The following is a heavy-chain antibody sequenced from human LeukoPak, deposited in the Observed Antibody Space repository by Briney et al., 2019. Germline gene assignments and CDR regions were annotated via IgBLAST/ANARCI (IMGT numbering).Heavy chain of an antibody. Sequence: GGSLRLSCAASGFTFDDYGMSWVRQAPGKGLEWVSGINWNGGSTGYADSVKGRFTISRDNAKNSLCLQMNRLRAEDTALYYCARGTYYDFWSGYPDFDYWGQGTLVTVSS. J-gene: IGHJ4*02. D-gene: IGHD3-3*01. CDR3: ARGTYYDFWSGYPDFDY. V-gene: IGHV3-20*04. CDR2: INWNGGST. CDR1: GFTFDDYG.